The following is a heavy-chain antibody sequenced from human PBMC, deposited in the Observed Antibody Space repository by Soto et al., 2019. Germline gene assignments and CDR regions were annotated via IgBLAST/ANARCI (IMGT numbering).Heavy chain of an antibody. CDR2: ISYDGNNK. Sequence: QVQLVESGGGVVQPGGSLRLSCVASGFTFSSFPMHWVRHAPGKGLEWVAIISYDGNNKYYADSVKGRFTISRDNSKNTLYLQMSSLRAEDTAVYYCAKKVPSGSGDYNYFCGMDVWGQGTTVTVSS. CDR3: AKKVPSGSGDYNYFCGMDV. V-gene: IGHV3-30-3*02. J-gene: IGHJ6*02. CDR1: GFTFSSFP. D-gene: IGHD3-22*01.